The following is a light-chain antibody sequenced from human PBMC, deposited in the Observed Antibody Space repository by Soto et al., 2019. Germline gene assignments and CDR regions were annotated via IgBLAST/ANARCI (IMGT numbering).Light chain of an antibody. V-gene: IGKV3-20*01. CDR1: QSVSSTY. CDR3: QQYGRSPPLI. J-gene: IGKJ4*01. Sequence: EIVLTQSPGPLSSSPGERATLSCRASQSVSSTYLAWYQQKPGQAPRLLIYAASTRATGIPDRFSGSGAGTDVTRTISRLEPEDVAVYYGQQYGRSPPLIFGGGTKVEIK. CDR2: AAS.